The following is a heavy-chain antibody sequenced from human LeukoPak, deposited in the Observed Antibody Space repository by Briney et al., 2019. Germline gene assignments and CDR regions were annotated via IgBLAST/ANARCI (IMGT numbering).Heavy chain of an antibody. CDR1: GGSISSGGYY. CDR3: ARVWDCYDSSGYFPYFDY. CDR2: TYYSGST. Sequence: SETLSLTCTVSGGSISSGGYYWSWIRQHPGKGLEWIGYTYYSGSTYYNPSLKSRVTISVDTSKNQFSLKLSSVTAADTAVYYCARVWDCYDSSGYFPYFDYWGQGTLVTVSS. D-gene: IGHD3-22*01. V-gene: IGHV4-31*03. J-gene: IGHJ4*02.